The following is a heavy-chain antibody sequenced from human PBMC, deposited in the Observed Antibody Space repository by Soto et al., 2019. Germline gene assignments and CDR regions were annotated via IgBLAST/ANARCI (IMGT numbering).Heavy chain of an antibody. CDR1: GYSFTGYS. J-gene: IGHJ6*03. CDR2: MNPKSGTT. Sequence: ASVKVSCKASGYSFTGYSMHWVRQAPGQGLEWMGWMNPKSGTTNYAQKFQGRVTMTRNTSISTAYMELSSLRSEDTAVYYCARGIAAAGTVGFYYYYYYMDVWGKGTTVTVSS. V-gene: IGHV1-2*02. CDR3: ARGIAAAGTVGFYYYYYYMDV. D-gene: IGHD6-13*01.